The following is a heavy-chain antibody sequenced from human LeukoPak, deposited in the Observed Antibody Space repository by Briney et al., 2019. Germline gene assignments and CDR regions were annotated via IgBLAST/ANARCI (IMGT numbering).Heavy chain of an antibody. V-gene: IGHV1-18*01. D-gene: IGHD2-2*01. CDR2: ISAYNGNT. CDR1: GYTFTNYA. CDR3: ARVVEPIVVVPAAMRGVGNWFDP. Sequence: GASVKVSCKASGYTFTNYAISWVRQAPGQGLEWMGWISAYNGNTNYAQKLQGRVTMTTDTSTSTAYMELRSLRSDDTAVYYCARVVEPIVVVPAAMRGVGNWFDPWGQGTLVTVSS. J-gene: IGHJ5*02.